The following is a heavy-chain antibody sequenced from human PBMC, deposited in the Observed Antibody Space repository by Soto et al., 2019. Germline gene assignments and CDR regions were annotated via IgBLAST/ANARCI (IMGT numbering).Heavy chain of an antibody. CDR3: ARDDGGYCSGGSCYGDAFDI. CDR2: IYYSGST. Sequence: SETLSLTCTVSGGSISSGGYYWSWIRQHPGKGLEWIGYIYYSGSTYYNPSLKSRVTISVDTSKNQFSLKLSSVTAADTAVYYCARDDGGYCSGGSCYGDAFDIWGQGTMVTVSS. CDR1: GGSISSGGYY. J-gene: IGHJ3*02. D-gene: IGHD2-15*01. V-gene: IGHV4-30-4*08.